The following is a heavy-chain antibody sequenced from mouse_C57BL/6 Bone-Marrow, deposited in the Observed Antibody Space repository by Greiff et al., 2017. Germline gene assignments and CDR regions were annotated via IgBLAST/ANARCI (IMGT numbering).Heavy chain of an antibody. Sequence: QVKLQQPGAELVKPGASVKMSCKASGYTFTSYWITWVKQRPGQGLAWIGDIYPGSGSTNYNEKFKSKATLTVDTSSSTAYMQLSSLTSEDSAVYYCARSKIPRYYDYYLYYFYYWGQSTTLTVSS. CDR3: ARSKIPRYYDYYLYYFYY. D-gene: IGHD2-4*01. CDR2: IYPGSGST. V-gene: IGHV1-55*01. J-gene: IGHJ2*01. CDR1: GYTFTSYW.